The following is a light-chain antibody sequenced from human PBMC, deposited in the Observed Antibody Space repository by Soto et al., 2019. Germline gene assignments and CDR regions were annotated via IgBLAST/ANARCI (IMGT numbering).Light chain of an antibody. CDR1: SSNIGVNA. CDR2: SDN. CDR3: GSWDSSLSAYV. J-gene: IGLJ1*01. Sequence: QSVLTQPPSASGTPGQRVTISCSGRSSNIGVNAVNWYQHLPGTAPKLLIYSDNQRPSGIPDRFSGSKSGTSATLGITGFQTGDEADYYCGSWDSSLSAYVFGTGTKVTVL. V-gene: IGLV1-44*01.